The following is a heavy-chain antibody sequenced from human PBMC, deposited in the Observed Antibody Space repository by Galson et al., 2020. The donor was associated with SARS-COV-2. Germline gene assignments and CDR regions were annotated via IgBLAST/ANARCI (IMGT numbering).Heavy chain of an antibody. CDR3: AREGVAGDQFDS. CDR2: ISNDGTNM. J-gene: IGHJ5*01. CDR1: GFTLSSHE. Sequence: GESLKISCVASGFTLSSHEMNWIRQAPGKGLEWLLYISNDGTNMYYADSVKGRFTISRNNVKNSVYLQMNSLTADDTAVYYCAREGVAGDQFDSWGQGTLVTVSA. D-gene: IGHD3-10*01. V-gene: IGHV3-48*03.